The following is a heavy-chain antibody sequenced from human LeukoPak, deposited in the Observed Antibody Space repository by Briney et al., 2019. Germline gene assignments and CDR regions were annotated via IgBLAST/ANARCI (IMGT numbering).Heavy chain of an antibody. CDR3: ARYDIPAGWFDP. Sequence: SETVSLTCTVSGGSISSYYWGWIRQPPGKGLEWIGSIYYSGTTYYTPSLKSRVTISVDPSKNQFSLKLSSVTAADTAVYFCARYDIPAGWFDPWGQGTLVTVSS. J-gene: IGHJ5*02. CDR2: IYYSGTT. D-gene: IGHD3-9*01. V-gene: IGHV4-39*07. CDR1: GGSISSYY.